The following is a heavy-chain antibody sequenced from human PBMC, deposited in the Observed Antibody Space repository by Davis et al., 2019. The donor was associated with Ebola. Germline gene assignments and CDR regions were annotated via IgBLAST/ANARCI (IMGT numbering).Heavy chain of an antibody. CDR2: MNPNSGNT. CDR1: GYTFTSYD. Sequence: ASVKVSCKASGYTFTSYDINWVRQATGQGLEWMGWMNPNSGNTGYAQKFQGRVTMTTDISTSTAYMELRSLRSDDTAVYYCARGRSLFDYWGQGTLVTVSS. J-gene: IGHJ4*02. CDR3: ARGRSLFDY. V-gene: IGHV1-8*01. D-gene: IGHD4-17*01.